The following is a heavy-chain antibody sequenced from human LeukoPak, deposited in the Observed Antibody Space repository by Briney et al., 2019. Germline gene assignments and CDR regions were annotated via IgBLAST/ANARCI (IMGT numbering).Heavy chain of an antibody. Sequence: GGSLRLSYAASGFTFSSYAMSWVRQAPGKGLEWVSTISGSGYSTYYADSVKGRFTISRDNSKNTLSLQMNSLRAEDTAVYYCAKESRAPLGWGGMDVWGQGTTVIVSS. CDR2: ISGSGYST. V-gene: IGHV3-23*01. J-gene: IGHJ6*02. CDR3: AKESRAPLGWGGMDV. CDR1: GFTFSSYA. D-gene: IGHD7-27*01.